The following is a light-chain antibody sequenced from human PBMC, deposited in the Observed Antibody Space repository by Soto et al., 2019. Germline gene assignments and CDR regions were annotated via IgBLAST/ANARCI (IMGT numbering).Light chain of an antibody. CDR1: QSVSSN. Sequence: EIVMTQSPATLSVSPGERATLSCRASQSVSSNLAWYQQKPGQVPRHLIYGASTRATGIPARFSGSGSGTEFTLTISSLQSEDFAVYYCQQYNNWPGTFGQGTKVEIK. V-gene: IGKV3-15*01. J-gene: IGKJ1*01. CDR2: GAS. CDR3: QQYNNWPGT.